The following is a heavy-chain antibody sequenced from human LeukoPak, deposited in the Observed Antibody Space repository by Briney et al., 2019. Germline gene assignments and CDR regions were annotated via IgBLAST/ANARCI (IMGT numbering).Heavy chain of an antibody. CDR2: IIPIFGTA. D-gene: IGHD3-9*01. CDR1: GYTFTGYY. Sequence: SVKVSCKASGYTFTGYYMHWVRQAPGQGLEWMGGIIPIFGTANYAQKFQGRVTITADESTSTAYMELSSLRSEDTAVYYCARGGLRYFDWLSDYWGQGTLVTVSS. CDR3: ARGGLRYFDWLSDY. V-gene: IGHV1-69*13. J-gene: IGHJ4*02.